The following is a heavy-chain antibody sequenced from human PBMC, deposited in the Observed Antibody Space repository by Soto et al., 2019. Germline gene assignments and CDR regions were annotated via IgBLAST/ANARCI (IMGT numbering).Heavy chain of an antibody. CDR2: NSSSSSYI. CDR3: ARENYDFWSGYSPNAFDI. J-gene: IGHJ3*02. Sequence: PGGSLRLSCAASGFTFSSYSMNWVRQAPGKGLEWVSSNSSSSSYIYYADSVKGRFTISRDNAKNSLYLQMNSLRAEDTAVYYCARENYDFWSGYSPNAFDIWGQGTMVTVSS. V-gene: IGHV3-21*01. D-gene: IGHD3-3*01. CDR1: GFTFSSYS.